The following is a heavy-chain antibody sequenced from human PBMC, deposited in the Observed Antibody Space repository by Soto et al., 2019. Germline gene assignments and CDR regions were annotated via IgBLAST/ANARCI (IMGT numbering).Heavy chain of an antibody. V-gene: IGHV1-69*02. CDR1: GGTFSSYT. CDR2: IIPILGIA. CDR3: ARAARFWAFDI. J-gene: IGHJ3*02. D-gene: IGHD3-3*01. Sequence: QVQLVQSGAEVKKPGSSVKVSCKASGGTFSSYTISWVRQAPGQGLEWMGRIIPILGIANYAQKFQGRVTITADKSTSTAYMELSSLRSEDTDVYYCARAARFWAFDIWGQGTMVTVSS.